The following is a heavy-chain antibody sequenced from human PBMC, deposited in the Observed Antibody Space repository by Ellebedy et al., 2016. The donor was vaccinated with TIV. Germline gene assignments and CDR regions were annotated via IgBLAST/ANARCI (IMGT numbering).Heavy chain of an antibody. Sequence: GGSLRLSXAASGFTFSDYYMSWIRQAPGKGLEWVSYISSSGSTIYYADSVKGRFTISRDNAKNSLYLQMNSLRAEDTAVYYCARSPDAYYYYGMDVWGQGTTVTVSS. V-gene: IGHV3-11*01. J-gene: IGHJ6*02. CDR2: ISSSGSTI. CDR3: ARSPDAYYYYGMDV. CDR1: GFTFSDYY.